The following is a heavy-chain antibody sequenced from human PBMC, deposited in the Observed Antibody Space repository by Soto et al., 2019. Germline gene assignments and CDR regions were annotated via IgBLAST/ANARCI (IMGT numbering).Heavy chain of an antibody. V-gene: IGHV4-39*01. J-gene: IGHJ4*02. D-gene: IGHD2-15*01. CDR3: AGFVVPASRNSDFDY. CDR2: IYYSGST. CDR1: GISVSTSDYY. Sequence: LSLTCTVSGISVSTSDYYWGWVRQPPGKGLDWIGNIYYSGSTFYNPSLRSRVTLSVDTSKNQFSLRLNSVTAADTAVYFCAGFVVPASRNSDFDYWGQGTLVTVS.